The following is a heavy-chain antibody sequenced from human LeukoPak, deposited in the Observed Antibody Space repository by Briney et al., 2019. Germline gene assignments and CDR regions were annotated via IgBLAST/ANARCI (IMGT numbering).Heavy chain of an antibody. D-gene: IGHD4-23*01. V-gene: IGHV6-1*01. J-gene: IGHJ6*02. Sequence: SQTLSLTCAISGDSFSSNSAAWNWIRQPPSRGLEWLGRTYYRSKWYNDYAVSVKSRITINPDTSKNQFSLQLNSVTPEDMALYYCARNYGGNSHYYYYGMDVWGQGTTVTVSS. CDR3: ARNYGGNSHYYYYGMDV. CDR1: GDSFSSNSAA. CDR2: TYYRSKWYN.